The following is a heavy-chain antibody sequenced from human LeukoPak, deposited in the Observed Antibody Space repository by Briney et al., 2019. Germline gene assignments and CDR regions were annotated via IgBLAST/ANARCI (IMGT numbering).Heavy chain of an antibody. CDR3: TTDAVTTYYFDY. V-gene: IGHV3-15*01. J-gene: IGHJ4*02. CDR1: GFTFSNAW. D-gene: IGHD4-17*01. Sequence: GGSLRLSCAASGFTFSNAWMSWVRQAPGKGLEWVGRIKSKTDGGTTDYAAPVKGRFTISRDDSKNTLYLQMNSLKTEDTAAYYCTTDAVTTYYFDYWGQGTLVTVSS. CDR2: IKSKTDGGTT.